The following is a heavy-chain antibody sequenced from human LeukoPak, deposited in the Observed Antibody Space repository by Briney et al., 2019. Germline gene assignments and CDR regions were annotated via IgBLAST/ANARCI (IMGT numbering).Heavy chain of an antibody. CDR2: TTSSSSYI. CDR3: ARAAGELLPFDYFDY. Sequence: GGSLRLSCAASGFTFGRYSMNWVRQAPGKGLEWVSSTTSSSSYIYYADSVKGRFTISRDNVKNSLYLQMHSLRAEDTAVYYCARAAGELLPFDYFDYWGQGTLVTVSS. J-gene: IGHJ4*02. V-gene: IGHV3-21*06. CDR1: GFTFGRYS. D-gene: IGHD3-10*01.